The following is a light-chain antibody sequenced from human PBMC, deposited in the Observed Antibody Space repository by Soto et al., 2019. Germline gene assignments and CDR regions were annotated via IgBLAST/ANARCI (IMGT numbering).Light chain of an antibody. V-gene: IGLV2-14*01. Sequence: QSVLTQPASVSGSPGQSITISCTGTSSDVGGYNYVSWYQQHPDKAPKLMIYEVTSRPSGVSNRFSGSKSGNTASLTISGLQAEDEADYYCCSYTSSRTYVFGTGTKVTVL. J-gene: IGLJ1*01. CDR3: CSYTSSRTYV. CDR2: EVT. CDR1: SSDVGGYNY.